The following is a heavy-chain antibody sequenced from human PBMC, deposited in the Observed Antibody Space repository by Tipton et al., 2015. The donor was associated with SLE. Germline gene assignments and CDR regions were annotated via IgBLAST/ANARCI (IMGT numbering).Heavy chain of an antibody. CDR3: ARPLVEMATSDAFDT. Sequence: SLRLSCAASGFTFSSYIMNWVRQAPGKGLEWVSYISRSSSTIYYADSVKGRFTISRDNAKNSLYLQMNSLRAEDTAVYYCARPLVEMATSDAFDTWGQGTMVTVSS. J-gene: IGHJ3*02. CDR1: GFTFSSYI. CDR2: ISRSSSTI. V-gene: IGHV3-48*01. D-gene: IGHD5-24*01.